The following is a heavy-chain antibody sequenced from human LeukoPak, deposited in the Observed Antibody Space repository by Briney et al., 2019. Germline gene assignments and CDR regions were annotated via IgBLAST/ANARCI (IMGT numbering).Heavy chain of an antibody. Sequence: ASVKVSCKVSGYTLTELSMHWVRQAPGKGLEWMGGFDPEDGETIYAQKFQGRVTMTEGTSTDTAYMELSSLRSEDTAVYYCATDWSGFAIASSFIWGQGTMVTVSS. CDR1: GYTLTELS. J-gene: IGHJ3*02. CDR2: FDPEDGET. D-gene: IGHD6-13*01. CDR3: ATDWSGFAIASSFI. V-gene: IGHV1-24*01.